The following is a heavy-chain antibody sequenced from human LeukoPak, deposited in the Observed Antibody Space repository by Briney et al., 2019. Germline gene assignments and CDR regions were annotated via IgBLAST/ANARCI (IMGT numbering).Heavy chain of an antibody. V-gene: IGHV3-7*05. CDR3: ARGDGGAVRRLDS. CDR1: GCTFRNYW. D-gene: IGHD6-6*01. CDR2: IKQDGREK. Sequence: GGSLRLSSAAAGCTFRNYWMSWVRQAPGQGLEGVAKIKQDGREKYYLDSVKVRFTISRDIAKTSQYLQMNSLRVEDTAVYYCARGDGGAVRRLDSWGQGTLVTVSS. J-gene: IGHJ5*01.